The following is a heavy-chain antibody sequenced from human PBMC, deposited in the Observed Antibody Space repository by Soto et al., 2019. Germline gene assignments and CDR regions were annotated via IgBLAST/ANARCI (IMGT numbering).Heavy chain of an antibody. V-gene: IGHV3-64D*06. CDR3: VKGEYYYDSSGYYPFDY. J-gene: IGHJ4*02. CDR2: TSTNGGST. Sequence: GGSLRLSCLASGFTFSSYAMHWVRQAPGKGVEYVSSTSTNGGSTHYADSVKGRFTISRDNSKNTQYLQMSSLRADDTAVYYCVKGEYYYDSSGYYPFDYWGQGTLVTVSS. D-gene: IGHD3-22*01. CDR1: GFTFSSYA.